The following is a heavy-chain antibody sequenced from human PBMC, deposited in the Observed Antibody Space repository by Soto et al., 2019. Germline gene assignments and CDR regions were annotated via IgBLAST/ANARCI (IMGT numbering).Heavy chain of an antibody. CDR2: INAGNGNT. J-gene: IGHJ5*02. D-gene: IGHD2-2*01. CDR1: RYTFTSYA. V-gene: IGHV1-3*01. Sequence: ASVKVSCKASRYTFTSYAIHFVRQPPAQRLEWMGWINAGNGNTKYSQKLQGRVTITRDTSASTAYMELSSLRYEDTAVYYCARDDWDVVVPAAMPWFDPWGQGTLVTVSS. CDR3: ARDDWDVVVPAAMPWFDP.